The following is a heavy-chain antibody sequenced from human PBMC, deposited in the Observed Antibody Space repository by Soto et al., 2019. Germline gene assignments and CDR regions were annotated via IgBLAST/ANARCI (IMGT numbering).Heavy chain of an antibody. CDR3: ARNDYGGNYNWFDP. D-gene: IGHD4-17*01. Sequence: GGSLRLSCAASGFTFSSYAMSWVRQAPGKGLEWVSAISGSGGSTYYADSVKGRFTISRDNSKNTLYLQMNSLRAEDTAVYYCARNDYGGNYNWFDPWGQGTLVTVSS. V-gene: IGHV3-23*01. J-gene: IGHJ5*02. CDR2: ISGSGGST. CDR1: GFTFSSYA.